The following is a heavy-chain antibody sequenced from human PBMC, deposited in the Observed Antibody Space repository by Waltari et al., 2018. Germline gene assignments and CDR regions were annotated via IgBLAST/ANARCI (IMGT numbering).Heavy chain of an antibody. J-gene: IGHJ4*02. CDR3: ASSEGIVGGTFDY. CDR1: GFTFSSYS. V-gene: IGHV3-48*01. Sequence: EVQLVESGGGLVQPGGSLRLSCAASGFTFSSYSMNWVRQAPGKGLEWVSYISSSSSTIYYADSVKGRFTIARDNAKNSLYLQMNSLRAEDTAVYYCASSEGIVGGTFDYWGQGTLVTVSS. CDR2: ISSSSSTI. D-gene: IGHD1-26*01.